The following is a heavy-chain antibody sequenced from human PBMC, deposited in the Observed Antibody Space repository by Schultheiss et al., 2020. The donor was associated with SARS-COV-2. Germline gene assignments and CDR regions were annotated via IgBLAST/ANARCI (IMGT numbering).Heavy chain of an antibody. Sequence: GGSLRLSCAASGFTFSSYGMHWVRQAPGKGLEWVSVIYSGGSTYYADSVKGRFTISRDNAKNTLYLQMNSLRAEDTAVYYCVRDESQHFYYMDVWGKGTTVTVSS. V-gene: IGHV3-NL1*01. CDR1: GFTFSSYG. CDR2: IYSGGST. J-gene: IGHJ6*03. CDR3: VRDESQHFYYMDV.